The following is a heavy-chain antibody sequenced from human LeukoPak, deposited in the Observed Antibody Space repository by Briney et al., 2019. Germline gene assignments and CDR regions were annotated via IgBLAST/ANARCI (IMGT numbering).Heavy chain of an antibody. CDR2: IRSKAYGGTT. CDR1: GFTFGDYA. J-gene: IGHJ3*02. V-gene: IGHV3-49*03. D-gene: IGHD2-15*01. Sequence: GGSLRLSCTASGFTFGDYAMSWFRQAPGKGLEWVGFIRSKAYGGTTEYAASVKGRFTISRDDSKSIAYLQMNSLKTEDTAVYYCTRPARIVVVVAATSTYAFDIWGQGTMVTVSS. CDR3: TRPARIVVVVAATSTYAFDI.